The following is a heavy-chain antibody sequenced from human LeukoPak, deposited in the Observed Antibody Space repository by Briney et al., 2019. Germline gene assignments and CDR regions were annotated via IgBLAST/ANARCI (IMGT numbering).Heavy chain of an antibody. J-gene: IGHJ4*02. CDR1: GYTFTSYG. CDR3: ARVPVGGNPGWAFDY. D-gene: IGHD4-23*01. V-gene: IGHV1-2*02. Sequence: GASVKVPCKASGYTFTSYGISWVRQAPGQGLEWMGWINPNSGDTNYAQMFQGRVTMTRDTSISTAYMELNRLRSDDTAVYYCARVPVGGNPGWAFDYWGQGTLVTVSS. CDR2: INPNSGDT.